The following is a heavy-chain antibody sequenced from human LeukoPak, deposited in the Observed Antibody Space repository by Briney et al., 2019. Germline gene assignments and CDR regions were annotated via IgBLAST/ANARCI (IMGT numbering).Heavy chain of an antibody. CDR1: GFSLSTSGVN. J-gene: IGHJ4*02. D-gene: IGHD2-21*02. CDR3: AHRRVTGEFDY. CDR2: IYWDDDW. V-gene: IGHV2-5*02. Sequence: SGPTLVNPTQTLTLTCSFSGFSLSTSGVNVGWIRQPPGNALEWLALIYWDDDWRYSPSLKSRLTITKDSSKNHVVLTMTNMDPVDTATYYCAHRRVTGEFDYWGQGTLVTVSS.